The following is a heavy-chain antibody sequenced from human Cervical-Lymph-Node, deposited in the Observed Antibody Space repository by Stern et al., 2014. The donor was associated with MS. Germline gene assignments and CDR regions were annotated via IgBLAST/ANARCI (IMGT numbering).Heavy chain of an antibody. CDR2: IYPGDSAT. J-gene: IGHJ4*02. V-gene: IGHV5-51*01. CDR3: ARPAYCGGDCYSPSYYFDY. D-gene: IGHD2-21*02. Sequence: EVQLVASGAEVKKPGESLKISCKGSGYSFTSYWIGWVRQMPGKGLEWMGIIYPGDSATSYRPSFQGQVTISADKSISTAYLQWSSLKASDTAMYYCARPAYCGGDCYSPSYYFDYWGQGTLVTVSS. CDR1: GYSFTSYW.